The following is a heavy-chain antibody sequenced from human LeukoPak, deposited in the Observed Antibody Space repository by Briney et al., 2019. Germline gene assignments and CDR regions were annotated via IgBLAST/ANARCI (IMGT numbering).Heavy chain of an antibody. V-gene: IGHV3-48*04. D-gene: IGHD3-22*01. CDR1: GFTFSSYS. CDR2: ISSSSSTI. Sequence: PGGSLRLSCAASGFTFSSYSMNWVRQAPGKGLEWVSYISSSSSTIYYADSVKGRFTISRDNAKNSLYLQMNSLRAEDTAVYYCARGGEMIVVVMPSGIWGQGTLVTVSS. J-gene: IGHJ4*02. CDR3: ARGGEMIVVVMPSGI.